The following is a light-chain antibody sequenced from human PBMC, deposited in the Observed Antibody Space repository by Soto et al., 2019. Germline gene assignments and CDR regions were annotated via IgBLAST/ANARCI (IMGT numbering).Light chain of an antibody. V-gene: IGKV3-11*01. J-gene: IGKJ3*01. CDR3: QQYGSSPPFT. Sequence: EIVLTQSPGTLSLSPGEGATLSCRASQSVKTFLVWYQHRPGQAPRVLIYDASHRATGIPARFSGSGSGTDFTLTISSLGPEDFAVYYCQQYGSSPPFTFGPGTKVDNK. CDR1: QSVKTF. CDR2: DAS.